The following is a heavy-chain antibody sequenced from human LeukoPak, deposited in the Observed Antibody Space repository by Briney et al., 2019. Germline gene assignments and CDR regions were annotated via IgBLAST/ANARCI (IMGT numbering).Heavy chain of an antibody. CDR3: ARVRIAAFEAYYMDV. V-gene: IGHV4-4*07. CDR1: GGSISSYY. J-gene: IGHJ6*03. Sequence: SETLSLTCTVSGGSISSYYWSWIRQPAGKGLEWIGRIYTSGSTNYNPSLKSRVTMSVDTSKNQFSLKLSSVTAADTAVYYCARVRIAAFEAYYMDVWGKGTTVTVS. D-gene: IGHD6-6*01. CDR2: IYTSGST.